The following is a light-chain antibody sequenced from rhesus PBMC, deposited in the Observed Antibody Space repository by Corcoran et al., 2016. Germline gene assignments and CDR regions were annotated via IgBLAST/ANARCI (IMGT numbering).Light chain of an antibody. CDR2: KAS. J-gene: IGKJ2*01. CDR1: QGISSW. Sequence: DIQMTQSPSSLSASVGDTVTITRRASQGISSWSAWFQQKPGKAPKLLVYKASTLHSGVPSRFNGSGSGTDLTLTISSLQPEDFATYDCQQYNSAPYSFGQGTKVEIK. CDR3: QQYNSAPYS. V-gene: IGKV1-21*01.